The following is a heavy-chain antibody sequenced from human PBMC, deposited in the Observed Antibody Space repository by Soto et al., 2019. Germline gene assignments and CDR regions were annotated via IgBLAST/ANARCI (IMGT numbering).Heavy chain of an antibody. CDR1: GFTFSSYA. CDR3: AKGRTGMPNEY. D-gene: IGHD3-10*01. CDR2: ISGSGGST. Sequence: EVQLLESGGGLVQPGESLRLSCAASGFTFSSYAMSWVRQAPGKGLEWVSAISGSGGSTYYADSVKGRFTISRDNSKNALYLQMNSVRAEVTGVYYGAKGRTGMPNEYWGQGSLVTVSS. V-gene: IGHV3-23*01. J-gene: IGHJ4*02.